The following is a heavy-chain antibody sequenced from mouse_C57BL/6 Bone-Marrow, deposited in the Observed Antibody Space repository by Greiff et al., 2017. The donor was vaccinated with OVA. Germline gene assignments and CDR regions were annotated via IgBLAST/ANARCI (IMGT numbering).Heavy chain of an antibody. CDR1: GYTFTSYG. CDR2: IYPRSGNT. V-gene: IGHV1-81*01. J-gene: IGHJ4*01. Sequence: VQLQQSGAELARPGASVKLSCKASGYTFTSYGISWVKQRTGQGLEWIGEIYPRSGNTYYNEKFKGKATLTADKSSSTAYMELRSLTSEDSAVYFCARSGYYDGHYYAMDYWGQGTSVTVSS. D-gene: IGHD2-3*01. CDR3: ARSGYYDGHYYAMDY.